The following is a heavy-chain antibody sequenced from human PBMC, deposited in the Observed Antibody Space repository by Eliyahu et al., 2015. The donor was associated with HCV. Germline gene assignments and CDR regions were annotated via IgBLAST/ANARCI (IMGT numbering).Heavy chain of an antibody. D-gene: IGHD3-22*01. CDR2: IPHNGVT. CDR3: ARLMHYFDTSGYYSED. CDR1: GGSFSGYF. J-gene: IGHJ4*02. Sequence: QVQLQPWGAGLLKPSETLSLACAVTGGSFSGYFWSWIRQTPGKGLEWIGDIPHNGVTSYHPSLKSRVTISLDTSKIQFSLKLSSVTAADTAVYYCARLMHYFDTSGYYSEDWGQGTLVTVSS. V-gene: IGHV4-34*01.